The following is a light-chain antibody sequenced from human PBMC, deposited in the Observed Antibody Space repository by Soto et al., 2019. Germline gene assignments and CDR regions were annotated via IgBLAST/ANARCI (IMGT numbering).Light chain of an antibody. J-gene: IGLJ1*01. CDR1: SNDVGGYNY. CDR2: EVS. Sequence: QSVLTQPPSASGSPGQSVTISCTGTSNDVGGYNYVSWYQQHPGKAPKLMIYEVSKRPSGVPDRFSGSKSGNTASLTVSGLQAEDEADYYCSSYAGTNNYVFGTGTKVT. V-gene: IGLV2-8*01. CDR3: SSYAGTNNYV.